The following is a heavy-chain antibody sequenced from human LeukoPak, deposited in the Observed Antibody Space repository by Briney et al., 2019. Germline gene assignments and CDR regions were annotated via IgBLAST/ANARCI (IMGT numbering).Heavy chain of an antibody. CDR3: ARKDGGRDGMDV. Sequence: GASVKVSRRASGYTFTDYYMHWVRQAPGQGLEWMGWLNPNTLVTKYAQHFQGRVSMTWDTSISTGYMDLHSLTSDDTAVYHCARKDGGRDGMDVWGQGTTVTVSS. CDR2: LNPNTLVT. V-gene: IGHV1-2*02. CDR1: GYTFTDYY. J-gene: IGHJ6*02. D-gene: IGHD4-23*01.